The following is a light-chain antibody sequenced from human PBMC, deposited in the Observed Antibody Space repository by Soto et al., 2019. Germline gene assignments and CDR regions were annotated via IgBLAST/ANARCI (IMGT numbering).Light chain of an antibody. J-gene: IGLJ2*01. V-gene: IGLV2-8*01. CDR1: SSDIGGYKY. CDR3: SSYAGSNNLI. Sequence: QSALTQPPSASGSPGQSVTISCTGTSSDIGGYKYVSWYQQHPGKAPKVMIYDVSKRPSGVPDRFSGSKSGNTASLTVSGLQGEDEADYYCSSYAGSNNLIFGGGTQLTVL. CDR2: DVS.